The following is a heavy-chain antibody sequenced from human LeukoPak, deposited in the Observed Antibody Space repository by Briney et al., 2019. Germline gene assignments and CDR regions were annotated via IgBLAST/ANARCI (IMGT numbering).Heavy chain of an antibody. Sequence: APVKVSCKPSGATFSGQAVSWVRQAPGLGLKWMGRIIPILGATDYSKKSQGRVTITTAETATIMYMVLSSLGLEETALYYCARGVRSHFYDYSGLYYYYLDLWGKGTAVTVSS. V-gene: IGHV1-69*05. CDR3: ARGVRSHFYDYSGLYYYYLDL. J-gene: IGHJ6*03. CDR1: GATFSGQA. D-gene: IGHD3-16*01. CDR2: IIPILGAT.